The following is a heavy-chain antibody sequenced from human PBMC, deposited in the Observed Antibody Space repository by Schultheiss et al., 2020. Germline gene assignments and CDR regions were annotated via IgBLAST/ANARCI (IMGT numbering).Heavy chain of an antibody. CDR3: ASLDSSGWYEVGWFDP. CDR2: IYHSGST. Sequence: SETLSLTCAVSGGSISSSNWWSWVRQPPGKGLEWIGEIYHSGSTNYNPSLKSRVTISVDTSKNQFSLKLSSVTAADTAVYYCASLDSSGWYEVGWFDPWGQGTLVTVSS. D-gene: IGHD6-19*01. V-gene: IGHV4-4*02. CDR1: GGSISSSNW. J-gene: IGHJ5*02.